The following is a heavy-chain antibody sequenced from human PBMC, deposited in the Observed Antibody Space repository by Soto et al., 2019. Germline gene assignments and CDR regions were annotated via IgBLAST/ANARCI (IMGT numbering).Heavy chain of an antibody. CDR2: ITPMYGPA. V-gene: IGHV1-69*06. D-gene: IGHD6-13*01. CDR3: ARDPPYSSSWYGGWFDP. J-gene: IGHJ5*02. Sequence: VQLVQSGAEVKKPGSSVKVSCKASGGTFSSLGFSWVRQAPGEGLEWMGGITPMYGPANYAQKFQGRVTFTADRSTSTVYMDLSSLRPEDTAVYYCARDPPYSSSWYGGWFDPWGQGTLVTVSS. CDR1: GGTFSSLG.